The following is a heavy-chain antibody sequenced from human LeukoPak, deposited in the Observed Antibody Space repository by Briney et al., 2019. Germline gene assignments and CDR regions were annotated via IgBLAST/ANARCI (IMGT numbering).Heavy chain of an antibody. CDR3: ARSSPNFDY. D-gene: IGHD2-2*01. CDR1: GDSVSSNSAA. V-gene: IGHV6-1*01. J-gene: IGHJ4*02. CDR2: TYYRSKWYN. Sequence: SQTLSVTCVIPGDSVSSNSAAWNWIRQSPSRGLEWLGRTYYRSKWYNGYAISVKSRIAVNPDTSKNQFSLHLNSVTPEDTAVYYCARSSPNFDYWGQGTLVTVSS.